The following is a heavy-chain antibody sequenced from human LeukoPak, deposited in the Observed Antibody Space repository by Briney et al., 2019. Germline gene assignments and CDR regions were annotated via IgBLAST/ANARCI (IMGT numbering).Heavy chain of an antibody. V-gene: IGHV4-59*08. CDR1: GGSISSYY. CDR2: IYYSGST. D-gene: IGHD6-13*01. Sequence: PSETLSLTCTVSGGSISSYYWSWIRQPPGKGLEWIGYIYYSGSTNYNTSLKSRVTISVDTSKNQFSLKLSSVTAADTAVYYCARHYRWYGLYWFDPWGQGTLVTVSS. CDR3: ARHYRWYGLYWFDP. J-gene: IGHJ5*02.